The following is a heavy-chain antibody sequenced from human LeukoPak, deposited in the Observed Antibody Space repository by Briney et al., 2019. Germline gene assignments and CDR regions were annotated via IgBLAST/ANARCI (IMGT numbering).Heavy chain of an antibody. Sequence: PSETLSLTCAVSGGSISSGGYSWSWIRQPPGKGLEWIGYIYHSGSTYHNPSLKSRVIISVDRSKNQFSLKLSSVTAADTAVYYCARGGLTDLDYWGQGTLVTVSS. V-gene: IGHV4-30-2*01. CDR3: ARGGLTDLDY. J-gene: IGHJ4*02. CDR1: GGSISSGGYS. CDR2: IYHSGST.